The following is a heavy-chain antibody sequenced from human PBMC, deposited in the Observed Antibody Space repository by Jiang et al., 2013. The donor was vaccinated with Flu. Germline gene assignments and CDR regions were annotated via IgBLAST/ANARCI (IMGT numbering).Heavy chain of an antibody. J-gene: IGHJ6*01. CDR1: GGSISSSSYY. CDR2: IYYSGST. V-gene: IGHV4-39*07. Sequence: GPGLVKPSETLSLTCTVSGGSISSSSYYWGWIRQPPGKGLEWIGSIYYSGSTNYNPSLKSRVTISVDTSKNQFSLKLSSVTAADTAVYYCARSASGYSGYVRRRYGMDVWGPRDHGHRLL. D-gene: IGHD5-12*01. CDR3: ARSASGYSGYVRRRYGMDV.